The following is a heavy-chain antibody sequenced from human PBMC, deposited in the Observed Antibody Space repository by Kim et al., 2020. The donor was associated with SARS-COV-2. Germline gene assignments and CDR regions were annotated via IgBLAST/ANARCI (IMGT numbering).Heavy chain of an antibody. D-gene: IGHD3-16*01. CDR1: GFTFDDYA. V-gene: IGHV3-9*01. J-gene: IGHJ3*02. Sequence: GGSLRLSCAASGFTFDDYAMHWVRQAPGKGLEWVSGISWNSGSIGYADSVKGRFTISRDNAKNSLYLQMNSLRAEDTALYYCAKGVRLRLGELFSDGDAFDIWGQGTMVTVSS. CDR2: ISWNSGSI. CDR3: AKGVRLRLGELFSDGDAFDI.